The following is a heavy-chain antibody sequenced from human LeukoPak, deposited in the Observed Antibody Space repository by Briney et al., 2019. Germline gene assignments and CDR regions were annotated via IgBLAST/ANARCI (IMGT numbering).Heavy chain of an antibody. J-gene: IGHJ6*02. D-gene: IGHD2-2*01. CDR1: GFTFSSYE. Sequence: GGSLRLSCAASGFTFSSYEMNWVRQAPGKGLEWVSYISSSGSTKYYADSLMGRFTLSRDNAKKSLYLQMNSLSAEDTAVYYCARDREDIVVVPAANHYYGMDVWGQGTTVTVSS. V-gene: IGHV3-48*03. CDR3: ARDREDIVVVPAANHYYGMDV. CDR2: ISSSGSTK.